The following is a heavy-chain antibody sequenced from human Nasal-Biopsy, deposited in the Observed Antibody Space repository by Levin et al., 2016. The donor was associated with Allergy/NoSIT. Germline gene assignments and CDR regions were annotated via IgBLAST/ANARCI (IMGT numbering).Heavy chain of an antibody. CDR2: ISHDGSDS. CDR1: GFTISRFW. V-gene: IGHV3-74*01. Sequence: GSLRLSCAASGFTISRFWMHWVRQAPGKGLVWVSHISHDGSDSTYADSVKGRFTISRDNAENALYLQMHNLRAEDTAVYYCGITMVRGVTPPDHWGQGTLVTVSS. D-gene: IGHD3-10*01. CDR3: GITMVRGVTPPDH. J-gene: IGHJ4*02.